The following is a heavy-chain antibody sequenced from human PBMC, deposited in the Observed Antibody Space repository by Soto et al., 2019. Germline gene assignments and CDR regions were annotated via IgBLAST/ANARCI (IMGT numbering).Heavy chain of an antibody. J-gene: IGHJ4*02. D-gene: IGHD1-26*01. V-gene: IGHV4-59*08. Sequence: SETLSLTCTVSGGSISSYYWSWIRQPPGKGLEWIGYIYYSGSTNYNPSLKSRVTISVDTSKDQFSLKLSSVTAADTAVYYCARRYGGNLDYWGQGTLVTVSS. CDR1: GGSISSYY. CDR2: IYYSGST. CDR3: ARRYGGNLDY.